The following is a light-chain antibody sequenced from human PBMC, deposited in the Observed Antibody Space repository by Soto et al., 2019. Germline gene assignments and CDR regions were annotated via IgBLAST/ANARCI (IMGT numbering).Light chain of an antibody. V-gene: IGKV1-5*01. CDR1: QSVSGW. CDR2: AAS. CDR3: QQYGSSSWT. J-gene: IGKJ1*01. Sequence: DIQMTQSPSTLSASVGDTVTVTCRASQSVSGWLAWYQQKPGEAPKLLIYAASSLQSGVPSRFSGSGSGTDFTLTISSLQPEDFAVYYCQQYGSSSWTFGQGTKVDIK.